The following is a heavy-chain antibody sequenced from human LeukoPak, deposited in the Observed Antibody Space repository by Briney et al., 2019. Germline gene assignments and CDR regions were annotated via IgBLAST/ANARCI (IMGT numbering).Heavy chain of an antibody. CDR3: AKEIYHDSSAYPDY. Sequence: PGGSLRLSCAASGFTFSSYAMHWVRQAPGKGLEWVAVISYDGSNKYYADSVKGRFTISRDNSKNTLYLQMNSLRAEDTAVYYCAKEIYHDSSAYPDYWGQGTLVTVSS. J-gene: IGHJ4*02. V-gene: IGHV3-30-3*01. CDR2: ISYDGSNK. D-gene: IGHD3-22*01. CDR1: GFTFSSYA.